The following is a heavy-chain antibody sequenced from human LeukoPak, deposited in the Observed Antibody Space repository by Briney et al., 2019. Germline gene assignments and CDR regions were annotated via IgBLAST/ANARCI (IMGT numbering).Heavy chain of an antibody. D-gene: IGHD3-22*01. CDR3: ARDSSGYYPLDY. CDR1: GFTFSSYG. Sequence: GGSLRLSCAASGFTFSSYGMSWVRQAPGKGLEWVANIKQDGSEKYYVDSVKGRFTISRDNAKNSLYLQMNSLRAEDTAVYYCARDSSGYYPLDYWGQGTLVTVSS. V-gene: IGHV3-7*01. CDR2: IKQDGSEK. J-gene: IGHJ4*02.